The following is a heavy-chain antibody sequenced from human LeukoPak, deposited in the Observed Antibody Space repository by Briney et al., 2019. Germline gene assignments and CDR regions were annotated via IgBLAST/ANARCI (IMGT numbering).Heavy chain of an antibody. Sequence: ASVKVPCKVSGYTFTSYYMHWVRQAPGQGLEWMGIINPSGGSTSYAQKFQGRVTMTRDTSTSTVYMELSSLRSEDTAVYYCARDRSVDTAMDWVSFDYWGQGTLVTVSS. CDR2: INPSGGST. V-gene: IGHV1-46*03. CDR1: GYTFTSYY. J-gene: IGHJ4*02. CDR3: ARDRSVDTAMDWVSFDY. D-gene: IGHD5-18*01.